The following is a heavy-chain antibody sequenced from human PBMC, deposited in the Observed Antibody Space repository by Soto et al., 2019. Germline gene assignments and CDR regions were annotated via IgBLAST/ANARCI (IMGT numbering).Heavy chain of an antibody. V-gene: IGHV4-59*08. D-gene: IGHD3-9*01. J-gene: IGHJ4*02. CDR3: ARQRSYDILTGYYYFDY. CDR1: GGSISSYY. Sequence: SSETLSLTCTVSGGSISSYYWSWIRQPPGKGLEWIGYIYYSGSTNYNPSLKSRVTISVDTSKNQFSLKLSSVTAADTAVYYCARQRSYDILTGYYYFDYWGQGTLVTVSS. CDR2: IYYSGST.